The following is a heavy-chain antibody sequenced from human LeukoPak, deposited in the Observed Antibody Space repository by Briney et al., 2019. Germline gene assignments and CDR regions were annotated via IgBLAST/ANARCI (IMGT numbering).Heavy chain of an antibody. CDR2: INHSGST. V-gene: IGHV4-34*01. CDR1: GGSFSGYY. J-gene: IGHJ6*03. Sequence: SETLSLTCAVYGGSFSGYYWSWIRQPPGKGLEWIGEINHSGSTNYNPSLKSRVTISVDTSKNQFSLKLSSVTAADTAVYYCASTVYYYYYMDVWGKGPRSPSP. CDR3: ASTVYYYYYMDV. D-gene: IGHD4-17*01.